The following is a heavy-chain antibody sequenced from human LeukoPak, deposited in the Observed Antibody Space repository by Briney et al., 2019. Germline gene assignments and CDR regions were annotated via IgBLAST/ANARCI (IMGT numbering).Heavy chain of an antibody. Sequence: GGSLRLSCAASGFTFSSYSMNWVRQAPGKGLEWVSSISSSSSYIYYADSVKGRFTISRDNAKNSLYLQMNCLRAEDTAVYYCARNSGRGGGTIRAFDIWGQGTMVTVS. D-gene: IGHD1-26*01. CDR1: GFTFSSYS. CDR2: ISSSSSYI. CDR3: ARNSGRGGGTIRAFDI. J-gene: IGHJ3*02. V-gene: IGHV3-21*01.